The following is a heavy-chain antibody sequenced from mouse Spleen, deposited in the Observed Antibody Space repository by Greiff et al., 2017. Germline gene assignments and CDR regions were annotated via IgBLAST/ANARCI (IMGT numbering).Heavy chain of an antibody. CDR3: ARSGTADWYFDV. CDR2: IYPGDGDT. J-gene: IGHJ1*01. D-gene: IGHD1-2*01. Sequence: VQLQQSGAELARPGASVKLSCKASGYTFTSYWMQWVKQRPGQGLEWIGAIYPGDGDTRYTQKFKGKATLTADKSSSTAYMQLSSLASEDSAVYYCARSGTADWYFDVWGAGTTVTVSS. V-gene: IGHV1-87*01. CDR1: GYTFTSYW.